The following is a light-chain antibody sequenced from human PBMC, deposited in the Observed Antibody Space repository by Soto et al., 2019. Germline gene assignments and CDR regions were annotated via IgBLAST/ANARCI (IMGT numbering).Light chain of an antibody. CDR1: QTISSW. Sequence: IQMTQSPSSLSASVGDRVTITCRASQTISSWLAWYQQKPGKAPKLLIYEASRLESGVPSRISGSGSGTEFTLTISSLQPDDFATYYCQQYNSYPWTLGQGTKVDIK. CDR2: EAS. CDR3: QQYNSYPWT. J-gene: IGKJ1*01. V-gene: IGKV1-5*03.